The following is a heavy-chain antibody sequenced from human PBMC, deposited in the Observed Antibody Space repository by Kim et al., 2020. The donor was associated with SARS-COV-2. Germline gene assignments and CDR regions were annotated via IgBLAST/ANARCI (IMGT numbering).Heavy chain of an antibody. CDR2: ISAYNGNT. CDR3: ARDSAGSSWIFYYYGMDV. CDR1: GYTFTSYG. D-gene: IGHD6-13*01. V-gene: IGHV1-18*01. Sequence: ASVKVSCKASGYTFTSYGISWVRQAPGQGLEWMGWISAYNGNTNYAQKLQGRVTMTTDTSTSTAYMELRSLRSDDTAVYYCARDSAGSSWIFYYYGMDVWGQGTTVTVSS. J-gene: IGHJ6*02.